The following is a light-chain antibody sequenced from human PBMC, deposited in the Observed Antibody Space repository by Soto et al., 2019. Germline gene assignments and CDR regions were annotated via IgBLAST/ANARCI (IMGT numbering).Light chain of an antibody. CDR1: HSVSTDY. J-gene: IGKJ2*03. CDR2: GAS. CDR3: QRYGTSPAYS. Sequence: IVLTQSPGTLSLSPGERATLSCRASHSVSTDYLSWYQQKPGQAPRLLIYGASRRATGIPGRFSGSGSGTDFNLTISRLEPEDFAVYYCQRYGTSPAYSFGEGTKLEIK. V-gene: IGKV3-20*01.